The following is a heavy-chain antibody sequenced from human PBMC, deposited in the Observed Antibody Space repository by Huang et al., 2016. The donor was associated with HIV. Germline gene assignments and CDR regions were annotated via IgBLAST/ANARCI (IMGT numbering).Heavy chain of an antibody. V-gene: IGHV4-34*01. D-gene: IGHD3-22*01. Sequence: QVQLQQWGAGLLKPSETLSLTCAVYGGSFSGCYWSWIRQPPGKGLEWIGEINHSGSTNYNPSLKSRVTISVDTSKNQFSPKLSSVTAADTAVYYCARILMYYNSSGYGFDYWGQGTLVTVSS. CDR2: INHSGST. CDR1: GGSFSGCY. J-gene: IGHJ4*02. CDR3: ARILMYYNSSGYGFDY.